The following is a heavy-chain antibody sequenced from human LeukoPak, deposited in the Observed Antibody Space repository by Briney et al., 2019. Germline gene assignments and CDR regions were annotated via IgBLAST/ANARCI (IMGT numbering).Heavy chain of an antibody. Sequence: SETLSLTCTVSGGSISSYYWSWIRKPPGKGLEWIGYIYYSGSTNYNPSLKSRVTISVDTTKNQFSLKLSSVTAADTAVYYCARDTAMKRWGQGTLVTVSS. J-gene: IGHJ4*02. V-gene: IGHV4-59*01. CDR1: GGSISSYY. CDR2: IYYSGST. CDR3: ARDTAMKR. D-gene: IGHD5-18*01.